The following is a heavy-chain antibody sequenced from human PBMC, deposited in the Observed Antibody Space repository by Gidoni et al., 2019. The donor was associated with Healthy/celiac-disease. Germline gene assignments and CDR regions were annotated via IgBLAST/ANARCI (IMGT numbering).Heavy chain of an antibody. CDR1: GGSISSTNYY. CDR3: ARRMDSSGYYWDYFDY. Sequence: QLQLQESGPGLVKPSETLSLTCTVSGGSISSTNYYWGWIRQPPGKGLEWIGNIYYSGSTYYNPSLKSRVTIDVDTSKNQFSLKLSSVTAADTAVYYCARRMDSSGYYWDYFDYWGQGTLVTVSS. D-gene: IGHD3-22*01. V-gene: IGHV4-39*01. J-gene: IGHJ4*02. CDR2: IYYSGST.